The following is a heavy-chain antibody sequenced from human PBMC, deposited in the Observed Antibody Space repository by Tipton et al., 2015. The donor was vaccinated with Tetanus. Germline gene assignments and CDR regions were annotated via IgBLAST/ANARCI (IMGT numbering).Heavy chain of an antibody. D-gene: IGHD5-18*01. CDR2: IKQDGSDK. CDR3: ARDASRYTYGSNYFDY. CDR1: GFIFGDYG. J-gene: IGHJ4*02. V-gene: IGHV3-7*01. Sequence: SLRLSCEASGFIFGDYGIHWVRQAPGRGLEWVASIKQDGSDKNYVDSVKGRFTISRDNAKNSLYLQMSSPRAEDTAAYYCARDASRYTYGSNYFDYWGQGTPVTVSS.